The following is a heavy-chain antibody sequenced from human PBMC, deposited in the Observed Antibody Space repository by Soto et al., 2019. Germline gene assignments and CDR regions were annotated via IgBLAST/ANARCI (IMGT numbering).Heavy chain of an antibody. V-gene: IGHV3-15*01. D-gene: IGHD3-9*01. CDR3: TTGIYYDILTGYHNVAY. CDR2: IKSKTDGGTA. CDR1: GLNLSHPW. J-gene: IGHJ4*02. Sequence: GGSRRLSCAASGLNLSHPWMTWVRQAARKGLEWVGRIKSKTDGGTADYAAPVKGRFTISRDDSKNTVYLQMNSLKTEDTAVYYCTTGIYYDILTGYHNVAYWGQGTLVTVSS.